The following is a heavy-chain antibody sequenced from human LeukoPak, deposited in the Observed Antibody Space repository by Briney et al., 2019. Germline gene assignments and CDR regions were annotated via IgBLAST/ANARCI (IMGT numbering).Heavy chain of an antibody. V-gene: IGHV4-59*01. CDR2: IYYSGST. CDR3: ATTRRKDYHYYYMDV. Sequence: SETLSLTCTVSGGSISSYYWSWIRQPPGKGLEWIGYIYYSGSTNYNPSLKSRVTISVDTSKNQFSLKLSSVTAADTAVYCCATTRRKDYHYYYMDVWGKGTTVTISS. J-gene: IGHJ6*03. CDR1: GGSISSYY.